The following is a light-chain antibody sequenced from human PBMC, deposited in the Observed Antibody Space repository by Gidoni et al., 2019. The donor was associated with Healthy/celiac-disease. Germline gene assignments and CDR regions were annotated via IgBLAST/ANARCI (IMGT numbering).Light chain of an antibody. V-gene: IGKV1-9*01. Sequence: DIQLTQSPSFLSASVGDRVIITCRASQGISSYLAWYQQKPGKAPKLLIYAASTLQSGVPSRFSGSGSGTEFTLTISSLQPEDFATYYCQQRNSYPRTFGQGTKVEIK. CDR1: QGISSY. CDR2: AAS. CDR3: QQRNSYPRT. J-gene: IGKJ1*01.